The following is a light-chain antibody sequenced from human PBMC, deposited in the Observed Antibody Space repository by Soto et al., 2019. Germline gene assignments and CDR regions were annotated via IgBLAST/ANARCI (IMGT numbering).Light chain of an antibody. CDR2: RNN. V-gene: IGLV1-47*01. CDR1: SSNIVSNY. J-gene: IGLJ1*01. Sequence: QSVLTQPPSASGTPGQRFSISCSGISSNIVSNYVYWYQQLPGTAPKLLIYRNNQRPSGVPDRFSGSKSGTSASLAISGLRSEDEADYYCAAWDDSLSGSPYVFGTGTKVTVL. CDR3: AAWDDSLSGSPYV.